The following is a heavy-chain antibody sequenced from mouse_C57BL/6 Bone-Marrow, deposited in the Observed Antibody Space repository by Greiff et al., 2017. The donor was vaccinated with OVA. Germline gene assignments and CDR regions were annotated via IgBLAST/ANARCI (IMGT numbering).Heavy chain of an antibody. CDR3: APYYYGSSPGYFDV. Sequence: VKLVESGAELARPGASVKLSCKASGYTFTSYGISWVKQRTGQGLEWIGEIYPRSGNTYYNEKFKGKATLTADKSSSTAYMELRSLTSEDSAVYFCAPYYYGSSPGYFDVWGTGTTVTVSS. J-gene: IGHJ1*03. CDR1: GYTFTSYG. CDR2: IYPRSGNT. D-gene: IGHD1-1*01. V-gene: IGHV1-81*01.